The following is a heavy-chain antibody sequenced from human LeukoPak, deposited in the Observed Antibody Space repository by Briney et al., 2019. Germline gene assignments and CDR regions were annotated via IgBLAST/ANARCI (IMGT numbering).Heavy chain of an antibody. CDR2: IYTSGST. J-gene: IGHJ6*03. V-gene: IGHV4-61*02. Sequence: PSQTLSLTCTVSGGSISSGSDYWSWIRQPAGKGLEWIGRIYTSGSTNYNPSLKSRVTISVDTSKNQFSLKLSSVTAADTAVYYCARVPADGYYYYYMDVWGKGTTVTVSS. CDR3: ARVPADGYYYYYMDV. D-gene: IGHD2-2*01. CDR1: GGSISSGSDY.